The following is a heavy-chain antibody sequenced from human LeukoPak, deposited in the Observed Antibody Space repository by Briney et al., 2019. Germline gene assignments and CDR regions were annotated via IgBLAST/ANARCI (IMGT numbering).Heavy chain of an antibody. J-gene: IGHJ3*02. CDR1: GFTFSTYE. CDR2: ISGSGSAK. CDR3: VRDGGLEGDAFDI. D-gene: IGHD1-1*01. V-gene: IGHV3-48*03. Sequence: GGSLRLSCTASGFTFSTYEMNWVRQAPRKGLEWVSYISGSGSAKHYADSVKGRFTISRDNAKNSLYLQMNSLRADDTAVYYCVRDGGLEGDAFDIWGQGTMVTVSS.